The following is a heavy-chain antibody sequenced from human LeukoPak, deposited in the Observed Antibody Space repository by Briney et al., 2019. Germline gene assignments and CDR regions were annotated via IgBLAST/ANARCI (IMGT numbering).Heavy chain of an antibody. V-gene: IGHV3-30*04. Sequence: PGGSLRLSCAASGFTFSSYAMHWVRQAPGKGLEWVAVISYDGSNKYYADSVKGRFTISRDNSKNTLYLQMNSLRAEDTAVYYCARDFYVGSYYYMDVWGKGTTVTVSS. CDR2: ISYDGSNK. J-gene: IGHJ6*03. D-gene: IGHD1-26*01. CDR1: GFTFSSYA. CDR3: ARDFYVGSYYYMDV.